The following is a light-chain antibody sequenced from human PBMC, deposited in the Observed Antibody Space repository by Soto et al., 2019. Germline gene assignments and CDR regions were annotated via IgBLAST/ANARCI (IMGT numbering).Light chain of an antibody. CDR2: AAS. V-gene: IGKV1-39*01. Sequence: IQLTQAPSSLSACVGDRVALTCRARQSISSYLHWYQQKPGKAPKLLIYAASSLQSGVPSRFSGSGSGTDFTLTISSLQPEDFATYYCQQLNSYPWTFGQGTKVDIK. J-gene: IGKJ1*01. CDR1: QSISSY. CDR3: QQLNSYPWT.